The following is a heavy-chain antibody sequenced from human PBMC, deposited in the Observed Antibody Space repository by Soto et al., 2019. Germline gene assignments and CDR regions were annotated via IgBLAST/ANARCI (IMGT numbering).Heavy chain of an antibody. CDR3: VRHYYDSSGYFKLFDP. Sequence: ASVKVSCKASGYTFNSYDINWVRQGTEQGLEWVGWMNPNSGSSGYAQRFQGRVTMTRNITTRTAYMELSNLRSEGTAMYYCVRHYYDSSGYFKLFDPWGQGTPVTVSS. J-gene: IGHJ5*02. CDR1: GYTFNSYD. V-gene: IGHV1-8*01. D-gene: IGHD3-22*01. CDR2: MNPNSGSS.